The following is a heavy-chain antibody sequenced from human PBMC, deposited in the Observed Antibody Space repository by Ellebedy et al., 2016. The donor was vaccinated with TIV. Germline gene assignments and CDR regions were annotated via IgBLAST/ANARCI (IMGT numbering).Heavy chain of an antibody. D-gene: IGHD3-22*01. J-gene: IGHJ6*02. CDR3: AKAVKGYYYYGMDV. V-gene: IGHV3-23*01. CDR1: GFTFSGYA. Sequence: PGGSLRLSCVASGFTFSGYAMSWVRQAPGKGLEWVSAISDSGSNTYYADSVKGRFTISRDNSKNTLYLQMNSLRAEDTAVYYCAKAVKGYYYYGMDVWGQGTTVIVSS. CDR2: ISDSGSNT.